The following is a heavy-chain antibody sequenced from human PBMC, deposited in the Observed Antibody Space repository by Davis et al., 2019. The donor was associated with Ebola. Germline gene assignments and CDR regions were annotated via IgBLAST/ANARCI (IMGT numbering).Heavy chain of an antibody. Sequence: GESLKISCAASGFDFSSYSMNWVRQAPGKGLEWISYISSSSNTIYYADSVEGRFALSKDNAKNSLYLQMDSLRDEETAIYYCVREDVYSSTWYYWGQGTGVTVSS. CDR3: VREDVYSSTWYY. CDR2: ISSSSNTI. CDR1: GFDFSSYS. D-gene: IGHD2/OR15-2a*01. J-gene: IGHJ4*02. V-gene: IGHV3-48*02.